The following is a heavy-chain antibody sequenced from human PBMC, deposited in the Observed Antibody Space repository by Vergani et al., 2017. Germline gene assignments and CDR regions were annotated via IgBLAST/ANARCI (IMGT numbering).Heavy chain of an antibody. CDR2: ISYDGSNK. Sequence: QVQLVESGGGVVQPGRSLRLSCAASGFTFSSYGMHWVRQAPGKGLGWVAVISYDGSNKYYADSVKGRFTISRDNSKNTLYLQMNSLRAEDTAVYYCAKLVRGVIYGYFDYWGQGTLVTVSS. D-gene: IGHD3-10*01. V-gene: IGHV3-30*18. CDR1: GFTFSSYG. J-gene: IGHJ4*02. CDR3: AKLVRGVIYGYFDY.